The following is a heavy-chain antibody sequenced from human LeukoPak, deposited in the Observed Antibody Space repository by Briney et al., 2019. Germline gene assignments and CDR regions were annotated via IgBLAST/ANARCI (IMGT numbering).Heavy chain of an antibody. CDR1: GFPFSSHA. Sequence: GGSLRLSCAASGFPFSSHAMSWVRQAPGKGLGWVSAISGSGDCTYYADCVKGRFTISRDNSKNTLYLQMNSLRAEDTAVYYCAKGEGYCSGASCYTYRRGLDYWGQGTLVTVSS. D-gene: IGHD2-2*02. CDR2: ISGSGDCT. V-gene: IGHV3-23*01. CDR3: AKGEGYCSGASCYTYRRGLDY. J-gene: IGHJ4*02.